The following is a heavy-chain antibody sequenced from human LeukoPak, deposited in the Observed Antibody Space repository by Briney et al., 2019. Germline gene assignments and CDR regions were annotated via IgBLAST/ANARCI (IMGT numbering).Heavy chain of an antibody. J-gene: IGHJ4*02. D-gene: IGHD3-22*01. CDR3: ARDKIRGGYYYDSSGYLPFFDY. Sequence: GGSLRLSCAASGFTFSSYSMNWVRQAPGKGLEWVSSISSSSSYIYYADAVKGRFTISRDNAKNSLYLQMNSLRAEDTAVYYCARDKIRGGYYYDSSGYLPFFDYWGQGTLVTLSS. CDR1: GFTFSSYS. V-gene: IGHV3-21*01. CDR2: ISSSSSYI.